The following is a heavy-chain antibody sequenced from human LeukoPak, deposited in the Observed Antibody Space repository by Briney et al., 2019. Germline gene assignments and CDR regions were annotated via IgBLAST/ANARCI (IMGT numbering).Heavy chain of an antibody. J-gene: IGHJ6*03. CDR3: AKYNGYYYYYMDV. Sequence: HPGGSLRLSCAASGFTFSSYAMSWVRQAPGKGLEWVSAISGSGGSTYYADSVKGRFTISRDNSKNTLYLQMNSLRAEDTAVYYCAKYNGYYYYYMDVWGKGTTVTVSS. CDR2: ISGSGGST. CDR1: GFTFSSYA. V-gene: IGHV3-23*01. D-gene: IGHD2-8*01.